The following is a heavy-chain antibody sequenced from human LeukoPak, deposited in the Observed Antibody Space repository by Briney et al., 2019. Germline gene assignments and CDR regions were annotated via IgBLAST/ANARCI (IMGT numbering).Heavy chain of an antibody. J-gene: IGHJ4*02. V-gene: IGHV1-69*04. D-gene: IGHD5-12*01. CDR1: GGSFSKYA. CDR2: LIPVLGMS. Sequence: SVKVSCKSSGGSFSKYAVNWVRQAPGQGLEWMGRLIPVLGMSHYAPGFQGRVTLTADRSTNTAYMELDRLTSDDTAVYFCARDRGGGFDLAFFDHWGQGTLVTVSS. CDR3: ARDRGGGFDLAFFDH.